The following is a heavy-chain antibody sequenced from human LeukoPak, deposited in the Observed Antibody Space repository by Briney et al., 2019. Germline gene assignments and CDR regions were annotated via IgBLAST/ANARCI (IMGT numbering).Heavy chain of an antibody. Sequence: PGGSLTLSCAASGFIFSDYYMSWIRQAPGKGLEGVSYISSIGSTIYYADSVKGRFTISKDNAKNSLYLQMNSLRAEETSIYSCARGLTTTPNHFDPWGQGTLVTVSS. J-gene: IGHJ5*02. CDR2: ISSIGSTI. D-gene: IGHD4-17*01. V-gene: IGHV3-11*04. CDR3: ARGLTTTPNHFDP. CDR1: GFIFSDYY.